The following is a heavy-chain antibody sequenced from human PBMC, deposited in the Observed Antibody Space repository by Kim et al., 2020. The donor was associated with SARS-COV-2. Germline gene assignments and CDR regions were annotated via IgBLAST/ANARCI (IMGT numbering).Heavy chain of an antibody. CDR3: ARLKIAAAASGPKRGWFDP. Sequence: SETLSLTCAVYGGSFSGYYWSWIRQPPGKGLEWIGEINHSGSTNYNPSLKSRVTISVDTSKNQFSLKLSSVTAADTAVYYCARLKIAAAASGPKRGWFDPRGQGTLVTVSS. V-gene: IGHV4-34*01. CDR2: INHSGST. CDR1: GGSFSGYY. J-gene: IGHJ5*02. D-gene: IGHD6-13*01.